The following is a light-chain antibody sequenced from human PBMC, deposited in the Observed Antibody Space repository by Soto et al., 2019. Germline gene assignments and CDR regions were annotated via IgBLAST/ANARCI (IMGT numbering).Light chain of an antibody. Sequence: QSVLTQPPSASGTPGQRVTISCSGSSSNIGSNSVNWYQQLPGTAPKLLIFSNDRRPSGVPARFSGSKSGTSASPAISGLQSEEEADYYCAAWYDSLNGYVFGTGTKLTVL. CDR3: AAWYDSLNGYV. CDR1: SSNIGSNS. J-gene: IGLJ1*01. V-gene: IGLV1-44*01. CDR2: SND.